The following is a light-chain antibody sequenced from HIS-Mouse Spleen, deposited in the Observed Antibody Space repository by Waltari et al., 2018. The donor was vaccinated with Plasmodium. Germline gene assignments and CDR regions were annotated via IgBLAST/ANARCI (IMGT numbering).Light chain of an antibody. V-gene: IGLV3-21*02. J-gene: IGLJ2*01. CDR2: DDS. CDR1: NIGGKS. Sequence: SYVLTQPPSVSVAPGQTARITCGGNNIGGKSVHWYQQKPGQAPVLVVYDDSYRPSGSPERFSGANSGNTATLTISRVEAGDEADYYCQVWDSSSDHPVFGGGTKLTVL. CDR3: QVWDSSSDHPV.